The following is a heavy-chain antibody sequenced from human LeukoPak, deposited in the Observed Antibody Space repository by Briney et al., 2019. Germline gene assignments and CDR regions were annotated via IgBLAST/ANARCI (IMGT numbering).Heavy chain of an antibody. CDR2: INSDGSWT. CDR3: AKDGDYDSSGYMVY. CDR1: GNYW. D-gene: IGHD3-22*01. J-gene: IGHJ4*02. V-gene: IGHV3-74*01. Sequence: PGGSLRLSCAASGNYWMHWVRQAPGKGLVWVSHINSDGSWTSYADSVKGRFTISKDNAKNTVYLQMNNLRAEDTAVYYCAKDGDYDSSGYMVYWGQGTLVTVSS.